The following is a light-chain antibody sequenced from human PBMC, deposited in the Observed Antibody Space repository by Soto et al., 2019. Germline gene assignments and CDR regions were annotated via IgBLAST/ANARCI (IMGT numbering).Light chain of an antibody. CDR1: QSISTW. CDR2: DAS. J-gene: IGKJ2*01. V-gene: IGKV1-5*01. CDR3: QQYNSYSRT. Sequence: DIQMTQSPSTLSASVGDRVTITCRASQSISTWLAWYQQKPGKAPKVLISDASSLESGVPSRFSGSGSGTEFTLTISSLQPDDFATYYCQQYNSYSRTFGQGTKLEIK.